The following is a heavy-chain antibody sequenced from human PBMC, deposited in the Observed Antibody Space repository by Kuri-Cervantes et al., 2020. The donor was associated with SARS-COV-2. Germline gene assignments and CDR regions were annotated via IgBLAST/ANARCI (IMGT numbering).Heavy chain of an antibody. CDR3: AGGYYYDSSGPVLRYYFDY. V-gene: IGHV4-34*01. CDR2: INNSGNT. Sequence: SETLSLTCAVYGGSFSGYYWSWIRQPPGKGLEWIGEINNSGNTSYNPSLKSRVTISVDTSKNQFSLKLSSVTAADTAVYYCAGGYYYDSSGPVLRYYFDYWGQGTLVTVSS. CDR1: GGSFSGYY. J-gene: IGHJ4*02. D-gene: IGHD3-22*01.